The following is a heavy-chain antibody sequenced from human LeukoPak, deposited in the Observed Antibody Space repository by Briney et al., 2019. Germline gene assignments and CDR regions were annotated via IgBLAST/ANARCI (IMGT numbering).Heavy chain of an antibody. J-gene: IGHJ4*02. CDR3: AKDLTWMLGRFDS. CDR1: GFTFSSYG. CDR2: IWFDGDNK. D-gene: IGHD2-2*03. Sequence: GGSLRLSXAASGFTFSSYGMHWVRQAPGKGLEWVAVIWFDGDNKYYADSVKGRFTISRDYSKNTLYLQMNSLRAEDTAVYYCAKDLTWMLGRFDSWGQGTLVTVSS. V-gene: IGHV3-33*06.